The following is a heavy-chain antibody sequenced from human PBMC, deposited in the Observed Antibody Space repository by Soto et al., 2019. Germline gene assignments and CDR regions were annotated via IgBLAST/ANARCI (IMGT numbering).Heavy chain of an antibody. D-gene: IGHD2-8*01. Sequence: VGSLRLACAASGFTFSGYSMNWVRQAPGKGLGWVSYISSSSSTIYYADSVKGRFTISRDNAKNSLYLQMNSLRDEDTAVSYCAGGAQCYCCTYCPCRYYCFG. CDR1: GFTFSGYS. CDR3: AGGAQCYCCTYCPCRYYCFG. V-gene: IGHV3-48*02. CDR2: ISSSSSTI. J-gene: IGHJ6*01.